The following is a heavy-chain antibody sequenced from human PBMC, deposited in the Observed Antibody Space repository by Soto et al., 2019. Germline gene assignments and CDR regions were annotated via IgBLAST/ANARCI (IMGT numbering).Heavy chain of an antibody. V-gene: IGHV4-61*08. J-gene: IGHJ4*02. Sequence: SETLSLTCTVSGGSLSSGGYYCSLIRQHPGKGLEWIGYIYYSGSTNYNPSLKSRVTISVDTSKNQFSLKLSSVTAADTAVYYCARASAYYYDSTGLYYFDYWGQGTLVTVSS. CDR3: ARASAYYYDSTGLYYFDY. CDR2: IYYSGST. CDR1: GGSLSSGGYY. D-gene: IGHD3-22*01.